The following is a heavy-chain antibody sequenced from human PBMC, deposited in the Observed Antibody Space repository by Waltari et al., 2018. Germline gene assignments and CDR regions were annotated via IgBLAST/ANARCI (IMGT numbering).Heavy chain of an antibody. D-gene: IGHD6-13*01. CDR1: GFTFDDYA. J-gene: IGHJ4*02. CDR2: ISWNSGSI. CDR3: AKDQLPIAAAGTFDY. V-gene: IGHV3-9*01. Sequence: EVQLVESGGGLVQPGRSLRLSCAASGFTFDDYAMHWVRQAPGKGLEWVSGISWNSGSIGYADSVKGRFTISRDNAKNSLYLQMNSLRAEDTALYYCAKDQLPIAAAGTFDYWGQGTLVTVSS.